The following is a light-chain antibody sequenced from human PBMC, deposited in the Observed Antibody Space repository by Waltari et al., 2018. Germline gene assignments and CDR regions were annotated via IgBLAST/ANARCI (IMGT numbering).Light chain of an antibody. V-gene: IGKV1-12*01. CDR2: AAS. CDR1: PGISNW. J-gene: IGKJ5*01. Sequence: DIQMTQSPSSVSASVGDRITIPCRASPGISNWLAWYQQKPGKAPKLLIYAASVLEIGVPSRFSGSGSGTDFTLTISSLQPEDFATYYCQQANGFLTFGQGTRLDI. CDR3: QQANGFLT.